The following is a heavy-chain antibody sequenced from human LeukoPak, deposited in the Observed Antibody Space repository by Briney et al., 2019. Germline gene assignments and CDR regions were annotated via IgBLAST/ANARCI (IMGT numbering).Heavy chain of an antibody. J-gene: IGHJ3*02. CDR2: ISRSGGTK. CDR1: GFTFSDYN. D-gene: IGHD4-17*01. V-gene: IGHV3-11*04. Sequence: GGSLRLSCAASGFTFSDYNMRWIRQAPGKGLEWVSSISRSGGTKYYADSVKGRFTISRDNAKNSLYLQMNSLRAEDTAVYYCARDRRVYGVQDAFDIWGQGTMVTVSS. CDR3: ARDRRVYGVQDAFDI.